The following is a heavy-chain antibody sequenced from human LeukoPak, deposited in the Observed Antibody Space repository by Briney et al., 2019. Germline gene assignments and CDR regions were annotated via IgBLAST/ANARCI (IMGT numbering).Heavy chain of an antibody. CDR1: GYTFTGYY. Sequence: ASVKVSCKASGYTFTGYYMHWVRQAPGQGLEWMGWINPNSGGTNYAQEFQGRVTMTRDTSISTAYMELSRLRSDDTAVYYCARVSMAYYYYGMDVWGQGTTVTVSS. V-gene: IGHV1-2*02. CDR3: ARVSMAYYYYGMDV. D-gene: IGHD2-8*01. CDR2: INPNSGGT. J-gene: IGHJ6*02.